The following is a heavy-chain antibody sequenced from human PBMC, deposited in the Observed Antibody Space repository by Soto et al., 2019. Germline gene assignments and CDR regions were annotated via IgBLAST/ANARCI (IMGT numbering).Heavy chain of an antibody. J-gene: IGHJ4*02. CDR2: ISGNGGST. D-gene: IGHD3-22*01. CDR1: GFTFSSCA. Sequence: EVQLLESGGGLVQPGGSLRLSCAASGFTFSSCAMGWVRQAPGKGLEWVSGISGNGGSTYYADSVKGRFTISRDTSKNTRYLQRGSLGAEDTAIYYCAIVVGDGNDYYDFWGQGTLVTVSS. V-gene: IGHV3-23*01. CDR3: AIVVGDGNDYYDF.